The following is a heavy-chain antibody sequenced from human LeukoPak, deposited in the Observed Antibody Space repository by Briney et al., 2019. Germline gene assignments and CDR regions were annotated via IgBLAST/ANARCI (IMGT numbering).Heavy chain of an antibody. CDR2: ISGTGGST. CDR3: TRDEDFYSSSSDY. CDR1: GFTFSSYA. J-gene: IGHJ4*02. Sequence: GGSLRLSCAASGFTFSSYAMSWVRQAPGKGLEWVSAISGTGGSTYYADSVKGRSTISRDNAKNSLYLQMNSLRAEDTAVYYCTRDEDFYSSSSDYWGQGTLVTVSS. D-gene: IGHD6-6*01. V-gene: IGHV3-23*01.